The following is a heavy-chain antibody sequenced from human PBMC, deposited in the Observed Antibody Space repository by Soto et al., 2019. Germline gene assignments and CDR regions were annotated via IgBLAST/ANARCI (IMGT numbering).Heavy chain of an antibody. CDR3: ARGRVAVPGAALWNYYAMDV. D-gene: IGHD2-2*01. CDR2: ISSSGTTI. Sequence: GESLKISCAASEFTFSDYEINWVRQAPGKGLEWVSYISSSGTTIYYSDPVKGRFTISRDNAQNSLYLQMNSLRAEDTAVYYCARGRVAVPGAALWNYYAMDVWGQGTTVTVSS. CDR1: EFTFSDYE. J-gene: IGHJ6*02. V-gene: IGHV3-48*03.